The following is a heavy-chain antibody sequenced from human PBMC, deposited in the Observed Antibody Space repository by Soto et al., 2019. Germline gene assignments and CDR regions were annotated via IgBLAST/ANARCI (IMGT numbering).Heavy chain of an antibody. CDR1: GGSISSYD. D-gene: IGHD3-16*01. CDR2: IYYSGRT. CDR3: ARTFGSIFWCYDELIVHFDY. V-gene: IGHV4-59*01. J-gene: IGHJ4*02. Sequence: SETLSLTCTVSGGSISSYDWCWIRLPPGKGQEWIGYIYYSGRTNYNPSLRSRVTISVDTSKNQFSLKLSSVTAADTAVYFCARTFGSIFWCYDELIVHFDYWGQGTLVTVSS.